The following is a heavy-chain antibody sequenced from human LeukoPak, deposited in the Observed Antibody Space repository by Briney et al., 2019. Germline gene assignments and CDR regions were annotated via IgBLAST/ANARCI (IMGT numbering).Heavy chain of an antibody. D-gene: IGHD3-16*02. J-gene: IGHJ6*02. CDR3: ARAIYRYTYYYGMDV. CDR2: IWYDGSNK. V-gene: IGHV3-33*01. Sequence: PGRSLRLSCAASGFTFSSYGMHWVRQAPGKGLEWVAVIWYDGSNKYYADSVKGRFTFSRDNSKNTLYLQMNSLRAEDTAVYYCARAIYRYTYYYGMDVWGQGTTVTVSS. CDR1: GFTFSSYG.